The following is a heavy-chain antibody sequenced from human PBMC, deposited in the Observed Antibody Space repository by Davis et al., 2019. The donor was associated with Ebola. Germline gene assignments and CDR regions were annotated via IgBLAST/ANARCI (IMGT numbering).Heavy chain of an antibody. J-gene: IGHJ6*02. CDR2: ISHDGFTK. CDR1: GFTFSDYT. D-gene: IGHD2-21*01. V-gene: IGHV3-30-3*01. Sequence: PGGSLRLSCEVSGFTFSDYTMHWVRQSPAKGLEWVAVISHDGFTKYYADSVKGRFTISRDNSKNTVFLQMDNLRPEDTAVFYCAREDCGGGTCYFYYGMDVWGQGTTVTVSS. CDR3: AREDCGGGTCYFYYGMDV.